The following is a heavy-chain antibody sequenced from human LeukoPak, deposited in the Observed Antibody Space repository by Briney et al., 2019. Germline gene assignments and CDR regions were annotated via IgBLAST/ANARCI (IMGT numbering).Heavy chain of an antibody. D-gene: IGHD6-13*01. CDR2: INHSGST. CDR3: AVSIAAAGTFAGDYYYYYGMDV. J-gene: IGHJ6*02. Sequence: PSETLSLTCAVYGGSFSGYYWSWIRQPPGKGLEWIGEINHSGSTNYNPSLKSRVTISVDTSKNQFSLKLSSVTAADTAVYYCAVSIAAAGTFAGDYYYYYGMDVWGQGTTVTVSS. CDR1: GGSFSGYY. V-gene: IGHV4-34*01.